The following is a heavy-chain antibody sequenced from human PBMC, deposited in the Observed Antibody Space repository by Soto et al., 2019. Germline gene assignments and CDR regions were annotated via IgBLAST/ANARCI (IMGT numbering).Heavy chain of an antibody. CDR2: IYYSGST. V-gene: IGHV4-39*01. D-gene: IGHD3-9*01. Sequence: SETLSLTCTVSGGSISSSSYYWGWIRQPPGKGLEWIGSIYYSGSTYYNPSLKSRVTISVDTSKNQFSLKLSFVTAADRVFFYCARGILVMPEIGDAFNIWGQGKMVTVS. CDR3: ARGILVMPEIGDAFNI. J-gene: IGHJ3*02. CDR1: GGSISSSSYY.